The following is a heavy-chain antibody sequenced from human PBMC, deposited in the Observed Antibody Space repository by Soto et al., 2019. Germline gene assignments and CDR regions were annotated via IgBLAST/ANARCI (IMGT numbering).Heavy chain of an antibody. D-gene: IGHD3-22*01. CDR3: ARDRVHVYYDSSGYSYGMDV. CDR2: IYYSGST. Sequence: LSLTCTVSGGSISSGGYYWSWIRQHPGKGLEWIGYIYYSGSTYYNPSLKSRVTISVDTSKNQFSLKLSSVTAADTAVYYCARDRVHVYYDSSGYSYGMDVWGQGTTVTVSS. V-gene: IGHV4-31*03. J-gene: IGHJ6*02. CDR1: GGSISSGGYY.